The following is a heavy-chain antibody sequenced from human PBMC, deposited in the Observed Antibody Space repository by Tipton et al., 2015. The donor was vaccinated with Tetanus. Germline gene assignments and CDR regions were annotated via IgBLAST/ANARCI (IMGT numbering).Heavy chain of an antibody. D-gene: IGHD2-15*01. J-gene: IGHJ4*02. CDR1: GFIFSSYG. V-gene: IGHV3-33*01. Sequence: SLRLSCAASGFIFSSYGIHWVRQAPGKGLEWVAASWYDGTDKYYADSVKGRFTISRDNSKNTLYLQMYSLRAEDTAVYYCAREADCSGGSCFSGDFDNWGQGTQVTVSS. CDR3: AREADCSGGSCFSGDFDN. CDR2: SWYDGTDK.